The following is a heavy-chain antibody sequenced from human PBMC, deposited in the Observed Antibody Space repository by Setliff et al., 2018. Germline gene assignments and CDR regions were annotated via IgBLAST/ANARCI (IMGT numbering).Heavy chain of an antibody. Sequence: GASVKVSCKASGYTFTGYYMHWVRQAPGQGLEWMGWISAYNGNTNYARKLQGRVTMTTDTSTSTAYMELRSLRSDDTAVYYCARSEGSSWLSSYYYYGMDVWGQGTTVTVSS. V-gene: IGHV1-18*04. D-gene: IGHD6-13*01. CDR3: ARSEGSSWLSSYYYYGMDV. CDR1: GYTFTGYY. J-gene: IGHJ6*02. CDR2: ISAYNGNT.